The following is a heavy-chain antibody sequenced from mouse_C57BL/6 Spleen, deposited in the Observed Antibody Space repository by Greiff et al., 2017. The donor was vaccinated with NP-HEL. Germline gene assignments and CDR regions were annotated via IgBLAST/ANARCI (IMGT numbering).Heavy chain of an antibody. V-gene: IGHV1-42*01. Sequence: EVKLQESGPELVKPGASVKISCKASGYSFTGYYMNWVKQSPEKSLEWIGEINPSTGGTTYNQKFKAKATLTVDKSSSTAYMQLKSLTSEDSAVYYCARGSNYVGYAMDYWGQGTSVTVSS. J-gene: IGHJ4*01. CDR2: INPSTGGT. CDR1: GYSFTGYY. CDR3: ARGSNYVGYAMDY. D-gene: IGHD2-5*01.